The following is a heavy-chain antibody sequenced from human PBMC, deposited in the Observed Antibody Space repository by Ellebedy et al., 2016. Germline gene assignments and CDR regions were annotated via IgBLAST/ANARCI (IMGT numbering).Heavy chain of an antibody. CDR3: AKRRIAATGKAFDY. D-gene: IGHD6-13*01. V-gene: IGHV3-23*01. CDR2: ISGSGGST. J-gene: IGHJ4*02. Sequence: GESLKISCAASGFTFSTYAMSWVRQAPGKGLEWVSGISGSGGSTDYADSVKGRFTISRDNSKNTLYLQMNSLRAEDTAVYYCAKRRIAATGKAFDYWGQGILVTVSS. CDR1: GFTFSTYA.